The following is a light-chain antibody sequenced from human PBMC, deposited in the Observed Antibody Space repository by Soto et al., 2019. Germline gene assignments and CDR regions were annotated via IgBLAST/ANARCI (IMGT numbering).Light chain of an antibody. Sequence: EIQMTQSPSTLSASVGDSVTITCRASQSISSWLSWYQQKQGKAPKLLIYDASSLDSGVPSRFSGSGSGTEFTLTISSLQPDDFSTYYCQQYNRYSWTFGQGTNVEIK. CDR2: DAS. J-gene: IGKJ1*01. CDR1: QSISSW. V-gene: IGKV1-5*01. CDR3: QQYNRYSWT.